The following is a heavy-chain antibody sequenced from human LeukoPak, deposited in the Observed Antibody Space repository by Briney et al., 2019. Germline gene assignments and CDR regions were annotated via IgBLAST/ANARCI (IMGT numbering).Heavy chain of an antibody. CDR2: IYYSGST. Sequence: SETLSLTCSVSGGSISSYYWSWIRQPPGKGLEWIGYIYYSGSTNYNPSLKSRVTISVDTSKNQFSLKLSSVTAADTAVYYCARVGGSGSLFAGAFDIWGQGTMVTVSS. J-gene: IGHJ3*02. D-gene: IGHD3-10*01. V-gene: IGHV4-59*01. CDR1: GGSISSYY. CDR3: ARVGGSGSLFAGAFDI.